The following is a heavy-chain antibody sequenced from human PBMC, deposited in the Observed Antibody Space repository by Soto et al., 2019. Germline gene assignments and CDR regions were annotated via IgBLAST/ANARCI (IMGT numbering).Heavy chain of an antibody. D-gene: IGHD6-13*01. V-gene: IGHV3-43*01. CDR1: GFTFDDYT. CDR2: ISWDGGST. J-gene: IGHJ6*02. Sequence: GGSLRLSCAASGFTFDDYTMHWVRQAPGKGLEWVSLISWDGGSTYYADSVKGRFTISRDNSKNSLYLQMNSLRTEDTALYYCAKDIQGVAAAGDISPYYYYGMDVWGQGTTVTVSS. CDR3: AKDIQGVAAAGDISPYYYYGMDV.